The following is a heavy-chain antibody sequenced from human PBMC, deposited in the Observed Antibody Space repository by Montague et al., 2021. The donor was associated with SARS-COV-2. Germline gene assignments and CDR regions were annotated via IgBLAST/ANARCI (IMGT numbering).Heavy chain of an antibody. V-gene: IGHV4-59*01. D-gene: IGHD2-15*01. CDR1: GGSISSYY. CDR2: VYYTGST. CDR3: ARELSCSGGSCCWFAP. Sequence: SETLSLTCTVSGGSISSYYWSWIRQPPGKGLEWIGNVYYTGSTNYDPSLKSRVTIALDTSKNQFSLKLSSVTAADTAMYYCARELSCSGGSCCWFAPWGQGTLVTVSS. J-gene: IGHJ5*02.